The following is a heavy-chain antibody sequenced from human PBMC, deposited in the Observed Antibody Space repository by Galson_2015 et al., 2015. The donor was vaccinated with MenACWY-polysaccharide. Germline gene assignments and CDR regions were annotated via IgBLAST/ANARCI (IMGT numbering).Heavy chain of an antibody. D-gene: IGHD3-9*01. J-gene: IGHJ4*02. Sequence: LSLTCAVSGGSISSSDWWSWVRQPPGEGLEWIGEIHHTENTNYNSSLKSRVSVSVDKSKNQFSLKLSSVTVADTAVYYCASRDRRTGSPYWGQGILVTVSS. CDR2: IHHTENT. V-gene: IGHV4-4*02. CDR1: GGSISSSDW. CDR3: ASRDRRTGSPY.